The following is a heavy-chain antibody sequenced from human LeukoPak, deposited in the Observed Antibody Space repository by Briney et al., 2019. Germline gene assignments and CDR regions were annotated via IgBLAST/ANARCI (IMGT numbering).Heavy chain of an antibody. CDR2: ITSSGNTM. V-gene: IGHV3-48*03. CDR1: GFTFSSYE. J-gene: IGHJ4*02. D-gene: IGHD5-12*01. CDR3: ARDLTPGYSGYDGDY. Sequence: PGGSLRLSCAASGFTFSSYEMNWVRQAPGKGLEWVSFITSSGNTMYYADSVKGRFTISRDNAKNSLYLQMNSLRAEDTAVYYCARDLTPGYSGYDGDYWGQGTLVTVSS.